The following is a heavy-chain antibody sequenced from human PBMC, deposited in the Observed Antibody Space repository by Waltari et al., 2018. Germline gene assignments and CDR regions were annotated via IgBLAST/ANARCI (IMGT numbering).Heavy chain of an antibody. CDR1: GFTFSTYN. CDR2: ISGSGDIK. CDR3: AREGSGFDP. V-gene: IGHV3-48*01. Sequence: EVQLVESGGGLVQPGGSLRLSCAASGFTFSTYNFNWVRQAPGRGLKGVSVISGSGDIKDYTDSGKGRFTISRDIAKNSLYLQMNSLRVEDTAVYYCAREGSGFDPWGQGTLVTVSS. J-gene: IGHJ5*02.